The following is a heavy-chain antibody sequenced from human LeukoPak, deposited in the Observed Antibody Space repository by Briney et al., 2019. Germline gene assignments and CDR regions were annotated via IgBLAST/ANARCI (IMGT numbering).Heavy chain of an antibody. J-gene: IGHJ4*02. CDR2: IIPILGIA. CDR3: ARDTTLGGYDY. Sequence: ASVKVSCKASVGTFSSYAISCVRQAPGQGLEWMGRIIPILGIANYAQKFQGRVTITADKSTSTDYMEVSSLRSEDTAVYYCARDTTLGGYDYWGQGTLVTVSS. D-gene: IGHD1-26*01. V-gene: IGHV1-69*04. CDR1: VGTFSSYA.